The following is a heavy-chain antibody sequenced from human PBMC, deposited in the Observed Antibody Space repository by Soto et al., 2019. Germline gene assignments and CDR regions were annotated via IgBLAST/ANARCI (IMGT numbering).Heavy chain of an antibody. J-gene: IGHJ3*02. Sequence: QVQLVQSGAEVRKPGASVKVSCKTSGYIFTDHYIQWVRQAPGQGLEWMGMINPRGGGTTYTERFQGRVAMTRDTSTSTVYLELSSLTPEDTAVYYFGRDSGDYYDDSNRPYNAFDKLGQGTLVTVSS. CDR2: INPRGGGT. D-gene: IGHD3-22*01. V-gene: IGHV1-46*03. CDR1: GYIFTDHY. CDR3: GRDSGDYYDDSNRPYNAFDK.